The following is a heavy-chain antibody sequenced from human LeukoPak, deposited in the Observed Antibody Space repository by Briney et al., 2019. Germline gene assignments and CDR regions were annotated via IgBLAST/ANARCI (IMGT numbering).Heavy chain of an antibody. CDR3: AKDMLPDYYDSSGSEGAFDI. CDR1: GFTFGDHA. Sequence: GGSLRLSCRGFGFTFGDHAMSWVRQAPGKGLEWVGFIRSKAYRGTTEYAASVKGRFTISRDDSANIAYLQMNSLRAEDTALYYCAKDMLPDYYDSSGSEGAFDIWGQGTMVTVSS. J-gene: IGHJ3*02. V-gene: IGHV3-49*04. CDR2: IRSKAYRGTT. D-gene: IGHD3-22*01.